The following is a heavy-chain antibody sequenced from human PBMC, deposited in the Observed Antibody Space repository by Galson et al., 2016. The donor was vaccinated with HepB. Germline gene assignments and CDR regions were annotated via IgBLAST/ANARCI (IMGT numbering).Heavy chain of an antibody. V-gene: IGHV4-59*01. D-gene: IGHD3-10*01. CDR1: GGSIRSYY. CDR2: IYYSGST. J-gene: IGHJ4*02. CDR3: ARDSGFGELLPLDY. Sequence: SETLSLTCTVSGGSIRSYYWSWVRQSPGKGLEWIGYIYYSGSTNYNPSLKSRVTISVDTSKHQFSVKLSSVTAADTAVYYCARDSGFGELLPLDYWGQGTLVTVS.